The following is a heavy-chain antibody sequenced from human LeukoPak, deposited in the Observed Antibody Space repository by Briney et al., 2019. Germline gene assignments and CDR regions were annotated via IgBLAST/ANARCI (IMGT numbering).Heavy chain of an antibody. CDR3: ARACNFIWFGELLRAFDI. J-gene: IGHJ3*02. CDR1: GYTFTGYY. CDR2: INPNSGGT. V-gene: IGHV1-2*02. D-gene: IGHD3-10*01. Sequence: GASVKVSCKASGYTFTGYYMHWVRQAPGQGLEWMGWINPNSGGTNYAQKFQGRVTMTRDTSISTAYMELSRLRSDDTAVYYCARACNFIWFGELLRAFDIWGQGTMVTVSS.